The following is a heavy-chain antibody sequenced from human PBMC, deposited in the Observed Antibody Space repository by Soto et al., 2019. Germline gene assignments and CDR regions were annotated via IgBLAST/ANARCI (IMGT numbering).Heavy chain of an antibody. CDR3: AKVKTWTYLDY. V-gene: IGHV3-23*01. Sequence: PWGSLRLSCAASGFTFSSYAMTCFRQAPVRWLEWVSSISGSGDTTYYADSVKGRFTISRDNSKNTLYLQMNSLRAEDTAVYYCAKVKTWTYLDYWGQGTLVTVSS. CDR1: GFTFSSYA. J-gene: IGHJ4*02. CDR2: ISGSGDTT. D-gene: IGHD5-12*01.